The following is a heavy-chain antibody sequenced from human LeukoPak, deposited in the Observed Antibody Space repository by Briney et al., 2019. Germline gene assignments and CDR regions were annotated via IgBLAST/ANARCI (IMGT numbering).Heavy chain of an antibody. CDR2: INHSGST. V-gene: IGHV4-34*01. J-gene: IGHJ4*02. D-gene: IGHD6-6*01. CDR1: GGSFSGYY. Sequence: SETLSLTCAVYGGSFSGYYWSWIRQPPGKGLEWIGEINHSGSTNYNPSLKSRVTTSVDTSKNQFSLKLSSVTAADTAVYYCARVPKPYSSSSGAFDYWGQGTLVTVSS. CDR3: ARVPKPYSSSSGAFDY.